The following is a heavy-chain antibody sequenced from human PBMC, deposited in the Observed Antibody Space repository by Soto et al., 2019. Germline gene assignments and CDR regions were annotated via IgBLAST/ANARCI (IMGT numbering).Heavy chain of an antibody. CDR1: GFTFANFP. J-gene: IGHJ3*01. D-gene: IGHD2-15*01. CDR3: EKEGYSSGVAGGFDL. Sequence: PGGSLRLSCAASGFTFANFPMAWLRQISGKGLESAAALTPNGDWTFHAASVKGRFTISRDNSKNVLYVQMNDLRAEDTALYFCEKEGYSSGVAGGFDLWGRGTMVNVSS. V-gene: IGHV3-23*01. CDR2: LTPNGDWT.